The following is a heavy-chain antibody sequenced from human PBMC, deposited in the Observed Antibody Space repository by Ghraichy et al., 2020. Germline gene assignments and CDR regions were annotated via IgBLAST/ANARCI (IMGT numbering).Heavy chain of an antibody. CDR3: ARYLPPRHLIGYSSGWYSDY. CDR2: ISAYNGNT. CDR1: GYTFTSYG. D-gene: IGHD6-19*01. Sequence: ASVKVSCKASGYTFTSYGISWVRQAPGQGLEWMGWISAYNGNTNYAQKLQGRVTMTTDTSTSTAYMELRSLRSDDTAVYYCARYLPPRHLIGYSSGWYSDYWRQGTLVTVSS. V-gene: IGHV1-18*01. J-gene: IGHJ4*02.